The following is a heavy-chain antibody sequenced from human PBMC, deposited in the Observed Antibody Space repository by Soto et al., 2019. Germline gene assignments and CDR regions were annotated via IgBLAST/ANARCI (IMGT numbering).Heavy chain of an antibody. J-gene: IGHJ5*02. CDR3: VRQGSGGSSYAADWFHP. CDR1: GGSVSESSFF. V-gene: IGHV4-39*01. D-gene: IGHD2-15*01. Sequence: SETLRFTCCLSGGSVSESSFFCGWGRQTPGKGLERIGTVYYSGSTYYNPSLRCRVVLSVDTSMNQFSLKVRSVTAADTAIYYCVRQGSGGSSYAADWFHPWGHGSLLTGS. CDR2: VYYSGST.